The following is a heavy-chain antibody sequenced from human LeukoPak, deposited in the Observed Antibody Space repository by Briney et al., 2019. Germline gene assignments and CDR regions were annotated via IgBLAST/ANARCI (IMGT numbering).Heavy chain of an antibody. D-gene: IGHD3-16*01. CDR1: GVTFSSYA. CDR2: IRGNGDT. J-gene: IGHJ4*02. CDR3: AKASWVSSADAVL. Sequence: AGTLRLSCAASGVTFSSYAMSWIREPPARGLEWISSIRGNGDTFYAASVKGRFTLSRDASRNPVSLRLNHLSAEDTAVYYCAKASWVSSADAVLWVQGTVVTVSS. V-gene: IGHV3-23*01.